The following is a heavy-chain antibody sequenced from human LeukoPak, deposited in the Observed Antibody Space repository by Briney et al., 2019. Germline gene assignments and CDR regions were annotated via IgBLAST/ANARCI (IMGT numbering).Heavy chain of an antibody. CDR3: ARDRTSIAAAGTDTYYYYGMDV. CDR1: GYTFTGYY. V-gene: IGHV1-2*02. D-gene: IGHD6-13*01. J-gene: IGHJ6*02. Sequence: ASVKVSFKASGYTFTGYYMHWVRQAPGQGLEWMGWINPNSGGTNYAQKFQGRVTMTRDTSISTAYMELSSLRSDDTAVYYCARDRTSIAAAGTDTYYYYGMDVWGQGTTVTVSS. CDR2: INPNSGGT.